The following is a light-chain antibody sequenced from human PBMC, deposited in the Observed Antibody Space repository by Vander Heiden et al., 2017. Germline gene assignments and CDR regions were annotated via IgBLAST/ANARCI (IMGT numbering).Light chain of an antibody. CDR1: QDISNY. V-gene: IGKV1-33*01. J-gene: IGKJ4*01. Sequence: DIQMTQSPSSLSASVGDRVTITCQASQDISNYFNWYQQKPGKAPKLLIYDASKLETGVPSRFSGSGSGTDFTFTISSLQPEDLATYYCQQDYNLLTFGGGTKVEIK. CDR2: DAS. CDR3: QQDYNLLT.